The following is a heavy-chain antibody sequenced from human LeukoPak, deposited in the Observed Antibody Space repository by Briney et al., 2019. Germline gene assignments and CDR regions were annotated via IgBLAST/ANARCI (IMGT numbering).Heavy chain of an antibody. CDR2: IRYDGSNK. J-gene: IGHJ4*02. CDR3: AKVPRGDDAFDC. CDR1: GFTFSSYC. Sequence: GGSLRLSCAASGFTFSSYCMQWVRQAPGKWLEWVAFIRYDGSNKYYADSVKGRLTISRDNSKNTLYLQMNSLRGEGTAVYHGAKVPRGDDAFDCWGRGTVVTVS. V-gene: IGHV3-30*02. D-gene: IGHD5-24*01.